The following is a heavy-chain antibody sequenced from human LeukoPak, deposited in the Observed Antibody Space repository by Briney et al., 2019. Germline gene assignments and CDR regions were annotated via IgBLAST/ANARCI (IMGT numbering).Heavy chain of an antibody. CDR3: ARGSGSYPYDY. Sequence: GSLRLSCAASGFTFSSYSMNWVRQAPGKGLEWIGEINHSGSTNYNPSLKSRVTISVDTSKNQFSLKLSSVTAADTAVYYCARGSGSYPYDYWGQGTLVTVSS. D-gene: IGHD1-26*01. V-gene: IGHV4-34*01. CDR1: GFTFSSYS. CDR2: INHSGST. J-gene: IGHJ4*02.